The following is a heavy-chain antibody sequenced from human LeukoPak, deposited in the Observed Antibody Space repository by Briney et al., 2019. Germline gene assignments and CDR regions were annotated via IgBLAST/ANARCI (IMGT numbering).Heavy chain of an antibody. J-gene: IGHJ3*02. V-gene: IGHV5-51*01. D-gene: IGHD2-2*01. CDR1: GYSFTSFW. Sequence: GESLKISCKGSGYSFTSFWIGWVRHMPGKGLEWMGFIYPGDSDTRYSSSFQGQVTISADKSISTAYLQWSSLKASDTAMYYCARPGVPGSSFSAFDIWGQGTLVTVSS. CDR2: IYPGDSDT. CDR3: ARPGVPGSSFSAFDI.